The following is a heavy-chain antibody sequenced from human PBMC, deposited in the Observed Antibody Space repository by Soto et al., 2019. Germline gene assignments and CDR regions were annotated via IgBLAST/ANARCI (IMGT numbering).Heavy chain of an antibody. CDR2: IIPIFGTA. CDR3: ARDYPPDYYYYGMDV. V-gene: IGHV1-69*13. CDR1: GGTFSSYA. J-gene: IGHJ6*02. Sequence: SVKVSCKASGGTFSSYAISWVRQAPGQGLEWMGGIIPIFGTANYAQKFQGRVTITADESTSTAYMELSSLRSEDTAVYYCARDYPPDYYYYGMDVWGQGTTVTVSS. D-gene: IGHD3-16*02.